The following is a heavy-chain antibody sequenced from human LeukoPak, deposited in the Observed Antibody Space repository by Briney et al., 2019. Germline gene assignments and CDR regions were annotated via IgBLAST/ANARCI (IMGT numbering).Heavy chain of an antibody. Sequence: ASVKVSCKASGYTFINYGISWVRQAPGQGLEWMGWISTYNGNTNYAQNFQGRVTMTTDTFTSTAYMELSSLRSEDTAVYYCARETTVTAPFDYWGQGTLVTVSS. CDR1: GYTFINYG. D-gene: IGHD4-11*01. V-gene: IGHV1-18*01. CDR2: ISTYNGNT. J-gene: IGHJ4*02. CDR3: ARETTVTAPFDY.